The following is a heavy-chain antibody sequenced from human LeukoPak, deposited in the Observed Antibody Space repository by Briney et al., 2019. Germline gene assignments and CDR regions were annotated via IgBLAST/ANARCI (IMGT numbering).Heavy chain of an antibody. CDR2: IYSGGST. Sequence: GGSLRLSCAASGFTVSSNYMSWVRQAPGKGLEWVSVIYSGGSTYYADSVKGRFTISRDNSKNTLYLQMNSLRAEDTAVYYCARDYRRTTYYYGSGSYRPRSPYYYYMDVWGKGTTVTISS. V-gene: IGHV3-66*01. CDR1: GFTVSSNY. CDR3: ARDYRRTTYYYGSGSYRPRSPYYYYMDV. J-gene: IGHJ6*03. D-gene: IGHD3-10*01.